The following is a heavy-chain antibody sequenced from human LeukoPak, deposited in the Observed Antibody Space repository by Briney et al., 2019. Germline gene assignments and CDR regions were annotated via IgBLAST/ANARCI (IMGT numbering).Heavy chain of an antibody. CDR3: AGLVGRYSSGLYYYYFDY. D-gene: IGHD3-22*01. J-gene: IGHJ4*02. CDR1: GDSINSLDL. Sequence: SETLSLTCTVFGDSINSLDLWSWVRQPPGQGLEWIGEMYLSGTTHSNPSVKSRVTISIDKSKNQFFLNLSSVTAADTAVYYCAGLVGRYSSGLYYYYFDYWGQGTLVTVSS. CDR2: MYLSGTT. V-gene: IGHV4-4*02.